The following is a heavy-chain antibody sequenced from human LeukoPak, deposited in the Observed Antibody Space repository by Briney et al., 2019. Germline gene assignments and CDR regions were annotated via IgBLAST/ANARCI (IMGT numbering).Heavy chain of an antibody. Sequence: PSETLSLTCSVSGGSISSYYWSWIRQPPGKGLEWIGYIYHTGKTNYDPSLKSRVTISVDTSENQVSLKLTSVTAADTAVYYCASISLWGNWFDPWGQGTLVTVSS. J-gene: IGHJ5*02. CDR1: GGSISSYY. CDR3: ASISLWGNWFDP. V-gene: IGHV4-59*08. CDR2: IYHTGKT. D-gene: IGHD7-27*01.